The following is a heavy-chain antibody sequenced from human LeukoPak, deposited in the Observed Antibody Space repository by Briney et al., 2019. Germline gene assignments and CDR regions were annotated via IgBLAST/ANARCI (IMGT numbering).Heavy chain of an antibody. CDR2: INTYNGNT. CDR1: GYRFSDYG. CDR3: ARDLGEGAKRDLDF. D-gene: IGHD1-26*01. J-gene: IGHJ4*02. V-gene: IGHV1-18*01. Sequence: GASVKVSCKTSGYRFSDYGISWVRQAPGQGLQWMGWINTYNGNTEYAQSLQGRATMTIDTATATAYLEVRSLISDGTAVYYCARDLGEGAKRDLDFWGQGTLVTVSS.